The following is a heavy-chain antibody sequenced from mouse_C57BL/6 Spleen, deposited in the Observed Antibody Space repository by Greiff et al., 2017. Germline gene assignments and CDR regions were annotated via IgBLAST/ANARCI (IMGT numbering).Heavy chain of an antibody. J-gene: IGHJ1*03. CDR3: ARRRGTMADWYFDV. V-gene: IGHV1-82*01. CDR1: GYAFSSSW. Sequence: VQLQQSGPELVKPGASVKISCKASGYAFSSSWMNWVKQRPGKGLEWIGRIYPGDGDTNYNGKFKGKATLTADKSSSTAYMQLSSLTSEDSAVYFCARRRGTMADWYFDVWGTGTTVTVSS. CDR2: IYPGDGDT. D-gene: IGHD1-1*02.